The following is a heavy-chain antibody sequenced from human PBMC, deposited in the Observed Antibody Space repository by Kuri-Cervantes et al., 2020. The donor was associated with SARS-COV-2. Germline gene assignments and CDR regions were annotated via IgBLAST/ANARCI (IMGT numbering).Heavy chain of an antibody. CDR3: ARENIVVVPAAMYAFDI. J-gene: IGHJ3*02. CDR1: GYSSTSYW. D-gene: IGHD2-2*01. CDR2: IYPGDSDT. V-gene: IGHV5-51*01. Sequence: GESLKISCKGSGYSSTSYWIGWVRQMPGKGLEWMGIIYPGDSDTRYSPSFQGQVTISADKSISTAYLQWSSLKASDTAMYYCARENIVVVPAAMYAFDIWGQGTMVTVSS.